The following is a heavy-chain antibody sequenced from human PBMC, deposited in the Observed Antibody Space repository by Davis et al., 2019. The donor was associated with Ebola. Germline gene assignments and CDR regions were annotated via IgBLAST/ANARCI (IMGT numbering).Heavy chain of an antibody. Sequence: ASVTVSCKASGYTFTSYAMHWVRQAPGQRLEWMGWLNAGNGNTKYSQKFQGRVTITRDTSASTAYMELSSLRSEDTSVYYCARDRGGDYSFDYWGQGTLVTVSS. D-gene: IGHD3-10*01. CDR2: LNAGNGNT. J-gene: IGHJ4*02. CDR3: ARDRGGDYSFDY. CDR1: GYTFTSYA. V-gene: IGHV1-3*01.